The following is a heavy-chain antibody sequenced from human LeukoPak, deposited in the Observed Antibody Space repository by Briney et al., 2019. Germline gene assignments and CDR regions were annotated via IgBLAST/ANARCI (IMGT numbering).Heavy chain of an antibody. J-gene: IGHJ6*02. Sequence: GGSLRLSCAASGFTFSSYAMSWVRQAPGKGLVWVSRINSDGSSTSYADSVKGRFTISRDNAKNTLYLQMNSLRAEDTAVYYCARDQTSGIMVYAIISTWYYGMDVWGQGTTVTVSS. CDR3: ARDQTSGIMVYAIISTWYYGMDV. D-gene: IGHD2-8*01. CDR1: GFTFSSYA. CDR2: INSDGSST. V-gene: IGHV3-74*01.